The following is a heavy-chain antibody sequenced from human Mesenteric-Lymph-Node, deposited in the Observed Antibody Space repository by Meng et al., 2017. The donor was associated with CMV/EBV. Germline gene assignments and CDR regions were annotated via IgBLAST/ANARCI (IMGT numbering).Heavy chain of an antibody. V-gene: IGHV3-21*01. Sequence: GGFLRLFCAASGGTFSSYSMNWVRQAPGKGLEWVSSISSSSSYIYYADSVKGRFTISRDNAKNSLYLQMNSLRAEDTAVYYCARDTRPGHIVVVIAFDYWGQGTLVTVSS. CDR3: ARDTRPGHIVVVIAFDY. D-gene: IGHD2-21*01. CDR1: GGTFSSYS. J-gene: IGHJ4*02. CDR2: ISSSSSYI.